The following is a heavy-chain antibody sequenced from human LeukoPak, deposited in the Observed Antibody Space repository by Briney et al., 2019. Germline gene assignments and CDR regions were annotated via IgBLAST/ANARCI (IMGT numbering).Heavy chain of an antibody. CDR3: ARQKSYYDGYFDY. V-gene: IGHV5-51*01. J-gene: IGHJ4*02. Sequence: GESLKISCKGSGYSFSNYWIAWVRQMPGEGLEWMGIIYPGDSQTRYSPSFQGQVTISGDKYISTAYLQWSSLKASDTAMYYCARQKSYYDGYFDYWGQGTLVTVSS. CDR1: GYSFSNYW. D-gene: IGHD3-16*01. CDR2: IYPGDSQT.